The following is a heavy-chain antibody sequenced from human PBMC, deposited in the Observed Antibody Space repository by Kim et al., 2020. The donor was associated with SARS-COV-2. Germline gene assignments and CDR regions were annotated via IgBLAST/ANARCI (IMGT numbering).Heavy chain of an antibody. CDR1: GFIFSSHG. J-gene: IGHJ1*01. D-gene: IGHD3-22*01. Sequence: GGSLRLSCAASGFIFSSHGMHWVRQAPGKGLEWVASVWYDGTNLLYGDSAKGRFSISRDNSKNTVYLQMNSLRDEDTAVYYCARDRHYETSGYYVDCGQG. V-gene: IGHV3-33*01. CDR2: VWYDGTNL. CDR3: ARDRHYETSGYYVD.